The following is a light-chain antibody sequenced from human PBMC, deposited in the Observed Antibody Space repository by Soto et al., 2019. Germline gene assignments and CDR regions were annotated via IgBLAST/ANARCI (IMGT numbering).Light chain of an antibody. V-gene: IGKV1-5*03. CDR2: RAS. CDR1: QSVDRW. Sequence: DIQMTQFPSTLSASVGGRVTITCRASQSVDRWVAWYQQIPGKAPKLLIHRASTLQTGVPSRFSGSGSGTEFTLTITHLQPDDFATYYCQQYYSRVRTFGLGSKVEIK. J-gene: IGKJ1*01. CDR3: QQYYSRVRT.